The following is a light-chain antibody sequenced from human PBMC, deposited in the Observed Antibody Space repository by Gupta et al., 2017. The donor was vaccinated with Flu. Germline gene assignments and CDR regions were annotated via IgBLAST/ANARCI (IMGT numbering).Light chain of an antibody. CDR1: SSNIGAGYD. Sequence: QSVLTQPPSVSAAPGQRVTIPCTGSSSNIGAGYDVHWYQQLPGKAPKLLVCGNSNRPSGVPDRFPGSKSGTSASLAISGLQAEDEADYYCQSDDSSLSGSVFGGGTKLTVL. CDR2: GNS. V-gene: IGLV1-40*01. CDR3: QSDDSSLSGSV. J-gene: IGLJ3*02.